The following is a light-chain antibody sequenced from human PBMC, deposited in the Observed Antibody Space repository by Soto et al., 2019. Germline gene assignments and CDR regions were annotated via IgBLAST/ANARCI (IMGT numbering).Light chain of an antibody. V-gene: IGKV3-15*01. CDR2: VAS. J-gene: IGKJ1*01. Sequence: EIVMTQSPATLSVSPGERATLSCRASQSVSSNLAWYQQKPGQAPRLLIYVASTRATGIPARFSGSGSGTAFTLTISSLQAEDFAIYYCQHYKNWPPWTFGQGTKVEIK. CDR1: QSVSSN. CDR3: QHYKNWPPWT.